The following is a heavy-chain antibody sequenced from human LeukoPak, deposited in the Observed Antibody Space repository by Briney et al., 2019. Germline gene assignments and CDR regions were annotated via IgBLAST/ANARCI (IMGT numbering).Heavy chain of an antibody. Sequence: ASVTVSCKASGYTFTSYYMHWVRQAPGQGLEWMGIINPSGGSTIYAQKFQGRVTITRDTSTSTVYMEMSSLRSEDTAVYYCARGIVPGYHDYWGQGTLVTVSS. J-gene: IGHJ4*02. CDR1: GYTFTSYY. CDR2: INPSGGST. V-gene: IGHV1-46*01. D-gene: IGHD2-8*01. CDR3: ARGIVPGYHDY.